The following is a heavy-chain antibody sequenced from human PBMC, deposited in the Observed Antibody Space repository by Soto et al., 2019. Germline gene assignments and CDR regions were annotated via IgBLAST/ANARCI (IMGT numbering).Heavy chain of an antibody. Sequence: QLQLQESGSGLVRPSQTLSLTCTVSGASIGSGSYSWNWIRQPPGKGLEWIGYLHHSGDTSFNPSLRRRVSISVDRSNNQFSLKLISVTAADTAVYYCARFPLWFGELDYWGQGALVTVSS. CDR2: LHHSGDT. D-gene: IGHD3-10*01. CDR3: ARFPLWFGELDY. CDR1: GASIGSGSYS. V-gene: IGHV4-30-2*01. J-gene: IGHJ4*02.